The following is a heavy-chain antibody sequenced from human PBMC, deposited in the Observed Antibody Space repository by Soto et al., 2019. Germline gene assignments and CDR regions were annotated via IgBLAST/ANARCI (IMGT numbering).Heavy chain of an antibody. Sequence: QVQLQESGPGLVKPSETLSLTCPVSGGSVSSGSYYWSWIRQPPGKGLEWIAYIYDSEIINYNPSLKSRXXIXAXXSKNHFSLNLRSVTAADTAVYYCARGLSNPFAFDIWGQGTMVTVSS. CDR2: IYDSEII. CDR3: ARGLSNPFAFDI. CDR1: GGSVSSGSYY. J-gene: IGHJ3*02. D-gene: IGHD7-27*01. V-gene: IGHV4-61*03.